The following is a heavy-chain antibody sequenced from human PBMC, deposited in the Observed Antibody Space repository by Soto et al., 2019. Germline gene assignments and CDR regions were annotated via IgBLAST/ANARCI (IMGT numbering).Heavy chain of an antibody. CDR3: AREQHYDLGWFDP. J-gene: IGHJ5*02. Sequence: QVQLQESGPGLVKPSETLSLTCTVSGGSVSSGSYYWSWIRQPPGKGLEWIGYIYYSGSTNYNPSLKSRVTISVDTSKNQFSLKLSSVTAADTAVYYCAREQHYDLGWFDPWGQGTLVTVSS. CDR2: IYYSGST. V-gene: IGHV4-61*01. CDR1: GGSVSSGSYY. D-gene: IGHD3-3*01.